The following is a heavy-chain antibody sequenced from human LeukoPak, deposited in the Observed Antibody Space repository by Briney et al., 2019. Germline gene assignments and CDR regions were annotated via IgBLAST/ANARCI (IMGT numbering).Heavy chain of an antibody. CDR1: SGSIRTSY. V-gene: IGHV4-34*01. D-gene: IGHD3-22*01. Sequence: SETLSLTCTVSSGSIRTSYCSWIRQPPGKGLEWIGEINHSGSTNYNPSLKSRVTISVDTSKNQFSLKLSSVTAADTAVYYCARGSLRYYYDSSGYYNWGQGTLVTVSS. CDR2: INHSGST. J-gene: IGHJ4*02. CDR3: ARGSLRYYYDSSGYYN.